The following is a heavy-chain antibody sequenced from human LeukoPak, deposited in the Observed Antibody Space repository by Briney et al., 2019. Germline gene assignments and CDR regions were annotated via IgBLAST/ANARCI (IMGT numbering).Heavy chain of an antibody. J-gene: IGHJ4*02. V-gene: IGHV3-64*04. CDR3: ARGRGGSYGGNSGHFDY. Sequence: GGSLRLSCSASGFTFSSYAMHWVRQAPGKGLEYVSAISSNGGSTYYANSVKGRFTISRDNSKNTLYLQMNSLRAEDTAVYYCARGRGGSYGGNSGHFDYWGQGTLVTVSS. CDR1: GFTFSSYA. CDR2: ISSNGGST. D-gene: IGHD4-23*01.